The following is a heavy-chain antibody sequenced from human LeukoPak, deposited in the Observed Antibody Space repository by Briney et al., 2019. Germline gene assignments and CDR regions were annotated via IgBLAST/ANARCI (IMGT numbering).Heavy chain of an antibody. V-gene: IGHV1-2*02. CDR3: ARPARHYYDSSGYYYGY. D-gene: IGHD3-22*01. Sequence: ASVKVSCTASGYTFTGYYMHWVRQAPGQGLEWMGWINPNSGGTNYAQKFQGRVTMTRDTSISTAYMELSRLRSDDTAVYYCARPARHYYDSSGYYYGYWGQGTLVTVSS. CDR1: GYTFTGYY. J-gene: IGHJ4*02. CDR2: INPNSGGT.